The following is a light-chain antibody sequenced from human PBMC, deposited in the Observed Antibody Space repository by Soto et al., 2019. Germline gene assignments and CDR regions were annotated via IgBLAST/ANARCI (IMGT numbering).Light chain of an antibody. Sequence: DIQMTKSPSTLSASVGDRVTITCRATQSILSCLAWYQHNPGKAPKLLIYDASSLESGVPSRFSGSRSGTEFTLTIRSLQPYDIATYYCQQYDTYWTFGQGTKVDI. CDR2: DAS. CDR1: QSILSC. J-gene: IGKJ1*01. CDR3: QQYDTYWT. V-gene: IGKV1-5*01.